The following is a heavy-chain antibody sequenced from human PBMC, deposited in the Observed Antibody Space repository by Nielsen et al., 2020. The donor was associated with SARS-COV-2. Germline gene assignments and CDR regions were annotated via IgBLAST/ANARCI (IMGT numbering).Heavy chain of an antibody. CDR2: ISSSSSYI. V-gene: IGHV3-21*01. D-gene: IGHD3-10*01. CDR1: GFTFSSYS. CDR3: AKDYGSGSYGGYYGMDV. Sequence: GGSLRLSCAASGFTFSSYSMNWVRQAPGKGLEWVSSISSSSSYIYYADSVKGRFTISRDNSKNTLYLQMNSLRAEDTAVYYCAKDYGSGSYGGYYGMDVWGQGTTVTVSS. J-gene: IGHJ6*02.